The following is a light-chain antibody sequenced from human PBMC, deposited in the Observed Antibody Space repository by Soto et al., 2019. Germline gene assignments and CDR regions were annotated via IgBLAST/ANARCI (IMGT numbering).Light chain of an antibody. Sequence: QSVLTQPPSVSGAPGQRVTISCTGSSSNIGAGYDVHWYQQLPGTAPKLLIYGNSNRPSGVPDRFSGSKSGPSASLAITGLQAEDESDYYSPSYDRNLSGLYVSGTGTEVTV. J-gene: IGLJ1*01. CDR2: GNS. CDR1: SSNIGAGYD. CDR3: PSYDRNLSGLYV. V-gene: IGLV1-40*01.